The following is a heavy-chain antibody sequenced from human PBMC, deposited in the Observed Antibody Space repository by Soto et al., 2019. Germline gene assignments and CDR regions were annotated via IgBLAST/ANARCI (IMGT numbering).Heavy chain of an antibody. J-gene: IGHJ5*02. Sequence: QVQLQESGPGLVKPSGTLSLTCTVSGGSISNFSWNWIRQPPGKGLEWIGYIYYSGSANYSPSLKSRATISEDTSENKLSLKLRSVTAADTAVYYCVRGEYCSGGSCYGEYNWFDLWGQGTLVTVSS. V-gene: IGHV4-59*01. CDR1: GGSISNFS. CDR3: VRGEYCSGGSCYGEYNWFDL. CDR2: IYYSGSA. D-gene: IGHD2-15*01.